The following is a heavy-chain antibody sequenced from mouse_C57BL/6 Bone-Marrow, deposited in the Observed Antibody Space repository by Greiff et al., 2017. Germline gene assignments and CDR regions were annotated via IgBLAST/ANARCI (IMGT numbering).Heavy chain of an antibody. J-gene: IGHJ1*03. CDR3: AREIIRYVGV. CDR2: IDPYDSET. V-gene: IGHV1-52*01. CDR1: GYTFTSYW. D-gene: IGHD1-1*01. Sequence: VQLQQPGAELVRPGSSVKLSCKASGYTFTSYWMHWVKQRRIQGLEWIGNIDPYDSETHYNQKFKDKATLTVDKSSSTAYMQLSSLTSEDSAVYYCAREIIRYVGVWGTGTAVTVSS.